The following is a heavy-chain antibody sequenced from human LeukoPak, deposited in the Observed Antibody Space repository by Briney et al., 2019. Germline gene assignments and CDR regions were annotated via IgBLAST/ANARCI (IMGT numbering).Heavy chain of an antibody. CDR2: ISSSSSYI. CDR1: GFTFSSNS. J-gene: IGHJ5*02. Sequence: PGGSLRLSCAASGFTFSSNSMNWVRQAPGKGLEWVSSISSSSSYIYYAASVKGRFTISRDNDKNSLYLKMNSLSAEDTAVYYCAKSLGSRTDWFDPWGQGTLVTVSS. D-gene: IGHD6-13*01. CDR3: AKSLGSRTDWFDP. V-gene: IGHV3-21*01.